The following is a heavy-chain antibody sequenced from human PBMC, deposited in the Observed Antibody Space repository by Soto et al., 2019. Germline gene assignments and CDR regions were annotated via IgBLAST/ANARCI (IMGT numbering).Heavy chain of an antibody. V-gene: IGHV3-48*03. Sequence: GGSLRLSCAVSGFPFRSYEMNWVRQAPGKGPEWVSYITRSSDAIYYAASVKGRFTVSRDNAKNSLYLQMNSLRAEDTAVYYWAILDFGDYLLSYGVDVWGRGTTVTVSS. D-gene: IGHD4-17*01. J-gene: IGHJ6*02. CDR3: AILDFGDYLLSYGVDV. CDR2: ITRSSDAI. CDR1: GFPFRSYE.